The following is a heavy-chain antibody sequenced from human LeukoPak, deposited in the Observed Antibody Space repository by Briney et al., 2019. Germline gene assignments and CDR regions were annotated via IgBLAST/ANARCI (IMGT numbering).Heavy chain of an antibody. CDR2: IYTSGST. CDR3: ARGRNSGSYA. CDR1: GGSISSGSYY. J-gene: IGHJ5*02. D-gene: IGHD1-26*01. V-gene: IGHV4-61*02. Sequence: SQTLSLTCTVSGGSISSGSYYWSWIRQPAGKGLEWIGRIYTSGSTNYNPSLKSRVTISVDTSKNQFSLKLSSVTAADTAVYYCARGRNSGSYAWGQGTLVTVSS.